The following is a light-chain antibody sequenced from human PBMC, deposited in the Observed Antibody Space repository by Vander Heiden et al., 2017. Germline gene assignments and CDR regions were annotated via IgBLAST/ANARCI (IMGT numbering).Light chain of an antibody. V-gene: IGLV1-51*01. J-gene: IGLJ2*01. CDR3: GTWDSSRSDGGIL. CDR2: DTN. Sequence: SVFLALPMVSTAPGTWSTSSCSGSTSDIGNNYVSWYQQLTGTAPRLLIYDTNKRPSGIPGRFSGSKSGTSATLGITGLQTEDEADYYCGTWDSSRSDGGILFGGGTKVTVL. CDR1: TSDIGNNY.